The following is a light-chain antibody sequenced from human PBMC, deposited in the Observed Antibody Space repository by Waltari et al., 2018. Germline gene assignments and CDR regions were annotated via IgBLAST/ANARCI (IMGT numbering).Light chain of an antibody. CDR3: SSFAGSNNYV. V-gene: IGLV2-8*01. Sequence: QSALTQPPSASGSPGQSVPIPCTCTSSDVCGYTHSPWYQQHPGKAPNLMIYEVRKRPSGVPDRFSGSKSGNTASLTVSGLQAEDEADYYCSSFAGSNNYVFGTGTKVTVL. CDR1: SSDVCGYTH. J-gene: IGLJ1*01. CDR2: EVR.